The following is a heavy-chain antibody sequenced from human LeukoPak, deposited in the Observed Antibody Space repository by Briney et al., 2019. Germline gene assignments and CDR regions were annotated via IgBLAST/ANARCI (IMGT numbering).Heavy chain of an antibody. D-gene: IGHD3-22*01. CDR3: ARLTVRGYYDSSGYPSDAFDI. CDR2: IYPDDSDT. CDR1: GYSFTHYW. Sequence: GESLKISCKGSGYSFTHYWIAWVRQMPGKGLEWMGIIYPDDSDTRYSPSFQGQVTFSVDKSISTAYLQWSSLRASDTAMYYCARLTVRGYYDSSGYPSDAFDIWGQGTMVTVSS. V-gene: IGHV5-51*01. J-gene: IGHJ3*02.